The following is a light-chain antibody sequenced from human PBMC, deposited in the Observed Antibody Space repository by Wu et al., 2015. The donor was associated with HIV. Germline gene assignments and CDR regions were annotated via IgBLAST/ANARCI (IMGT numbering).Light chain of an antibody. V-gene: IGKV1-33*01. CDR2: CI. J-gene: IGKJ4*01. CDR1: QDIYNY. Sequence: DTQMTQSPSSLPASVGDRVTITCQASQDIYNYLSWYQQKPGESPSTPDLRCIQFGTGVPSRFSGSGSGTHFTFTISSLQPEDIATYYCQQYDNLPITFGEGPRWRSN. CDR3: QQYDNLPIT.